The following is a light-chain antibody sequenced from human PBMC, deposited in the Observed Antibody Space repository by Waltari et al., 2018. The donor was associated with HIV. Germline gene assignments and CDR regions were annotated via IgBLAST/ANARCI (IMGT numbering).Light chain of an antibody. V-gene: IGKV3-15*01. CDR2: GTS. CDR1: QSISSY. CDR3: QQFYDTSLVT. Sequence: EIVMTQSPATLSVSPGERATLSCRASQSISSYLAWYQQKPGQAPRLLIYGTSTRATGIPARFSGSGSGTEFTLTISSLQSEDFAVYYCQQFYDTSLVTFGGGTKLEIK. J-gene: IGKJ4*01.